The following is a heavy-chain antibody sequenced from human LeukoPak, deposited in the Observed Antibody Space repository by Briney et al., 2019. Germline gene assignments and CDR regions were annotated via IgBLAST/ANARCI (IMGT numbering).Heavy chain of an antibody. Sequence: GGSLRLSCAASGFTFSSYSMNWVRQAPGKGLEWVSYISSSSCTIYYADSVKGRFTISRDKAKNSLYLQMNSLRAEDTAVYYCAREYCSSTSCLYDYWGQGTLVTVSS. CDR1: GFTFSSYS. J-gene: IGHJ4*02. V-gene: IGHV3-48*01. CDR2: ISSSSCTI. D-gene: IGHD2-2*01. CDR3: AREYCSSTSCLYDY.